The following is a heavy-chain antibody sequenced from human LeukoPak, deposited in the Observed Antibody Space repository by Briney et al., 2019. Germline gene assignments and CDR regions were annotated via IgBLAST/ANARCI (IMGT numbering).Heavy chain of an antibody. Sequence: TSETLSLTCTVSGGSISSYYWSWIRQPPGKGLEWIGEINHSGSTNYNPSLKSRVTISVDTSKNQFSLKLSSVTAADTAVYYCASRGRWLQSPFDYWGQGTLVTVSS. CDR1: GGSISSYY. J-gene: IGHJ4*02. CDR3: ASRGRWLQSPFDY. V-gene: IGHV4-34*01. CDR2: INHSGST. D-gene: IGHD5-24*01.